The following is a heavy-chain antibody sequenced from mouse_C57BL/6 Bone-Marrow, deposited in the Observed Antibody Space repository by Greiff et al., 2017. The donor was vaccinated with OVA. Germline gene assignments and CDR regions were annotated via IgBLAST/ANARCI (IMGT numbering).Heavy chain of an antibody. CDR1: GYSITSGYY. J-gene: IGHJ1*03. V-gene: IGHV3-6*01. Sequence: EVHLVESGPGLVKPSQSLSLTCSVTGYSITSGYYWNWIRQFPGNKLEWMGYISYDGSNNYNPSLKNRISITRDTSKNQFFLKLNSVTTEDTATYYCARWATVVATDWYFDVWGTGTTVTVSS. CDR2: ISYDGSN. D-gene: IGHD1-1*01. CDR3: ARWATVVATDWYFDV.